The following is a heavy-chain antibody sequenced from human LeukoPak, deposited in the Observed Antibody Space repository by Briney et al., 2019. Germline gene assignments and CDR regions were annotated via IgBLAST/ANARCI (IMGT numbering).Heavy chain of an antibody. CDR1: GFTVSGYA. CDR3: AKEAPYYDFWSGYSYYFDY. Sequence: GGSLRLSCTASGFTVSGYAMSWVRQAPGKGLEWVSAISASGGYYADSVKGRFTISRDTSENTLYLQMSSLRAEDTAVYYCAKEAPYYDFWSGYSYYFDYWGQGTLVTVSS. V-gene: IGHV3-23*01. D-gene: IGHD3-3*01. CDR2: ISASGG. J-gene: IGHJ4*02.